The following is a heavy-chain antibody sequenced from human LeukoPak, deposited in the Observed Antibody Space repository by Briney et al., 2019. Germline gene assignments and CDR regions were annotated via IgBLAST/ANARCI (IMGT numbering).Heavy chain of an antibody. CDR1: GFSFSSHW. Sequence: GGSLRLSCAGSGFSFSSHWMSWVRQAPGRGLEWITFIKTKPFGGTSEYAASVKGRFTFSRDDSKNIAYLQMNRLNTEDTAVYYCTRHQSPYLDAFDLWGQGTMVTVAS. V-gene: IGHV3-49*04. J-gene: IGHJ3*01. D-gene: IGHD2-2*01. CDR2: IKTKPFGGTS. CDR3: TRHQSPYLDAFDL.